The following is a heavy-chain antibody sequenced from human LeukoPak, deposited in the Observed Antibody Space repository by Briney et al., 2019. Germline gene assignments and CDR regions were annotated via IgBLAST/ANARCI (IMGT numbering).Heavy chain of an antibody. Sequence: PGGSLRLSCAASGFTFSSYAMHWVHQAPGKGLEWVAVISYDGSNKYYADSVKGRFTISRDNSKNTLYLQMNSLRAEDTAVYYCARDSLIVVVPAFDYWGQGTLVTVSS. CDR1: GFTFSSYA. CDR2: ISYDGSNK. CDR3: ARDSLIVVVPAFDY. D-gene: IGHD2-2*01. J-gene: IGHJ4*02. V-gene: IGHV3-30*04.